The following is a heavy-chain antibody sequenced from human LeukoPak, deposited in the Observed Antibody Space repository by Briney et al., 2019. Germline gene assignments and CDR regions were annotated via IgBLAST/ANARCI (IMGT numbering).Heavy chain of an antibody. CDR1: GFTFTRNA. J-gene: IGHJ4*02. V-gene: IGHV3-23*01. Sequence: GGSLRLSCAASGFTFTRNAMAWVRQAPGKGLEWVSAIDGSGGTTFYADSVKGRVTISRVQSTNTVYLQMNSLRADDTAVYYWPKAHCSSTSCSRADNWGQGTLVTVS. D-gene: IGHD2-2*01. CDR2: IDGSGGTT. CDR3: PKAHCSSTSCSRADN.